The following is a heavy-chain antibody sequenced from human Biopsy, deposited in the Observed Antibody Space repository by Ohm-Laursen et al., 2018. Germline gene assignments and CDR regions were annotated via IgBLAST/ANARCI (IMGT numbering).Heavy chain of an antibody. CDR3: ARDSRGGHLNTTLITGKNLDS. J-gene: IGHJ4*02. D-gene: IGHD3-16*01. Sequence: SETLSLTWAVSRDSISNYYWTWIRQSPGKRLEWIGYIYYTGSTNYNPSVKSRVTISVDTSKNQFSLKLNSVTAADTAVYFCARDSRGGHLNTTLITGKNLDSWGQGILVTVSS. CDR2: IYYTGST. CDR1: RDSISNYY. V-gene: IGHV4-59*01.